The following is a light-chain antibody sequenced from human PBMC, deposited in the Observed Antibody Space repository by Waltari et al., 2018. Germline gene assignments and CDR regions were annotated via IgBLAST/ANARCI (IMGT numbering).Light chain of an antibody. CDR2: DVN. CDR1: SIAVGAYNY. Sequence: QSALTQPASVSGSPGQSITISCTGSSIAVGAYNYVSWYQLHPGKAPKRMIYDVNNRPSGVSHRFSGSKSGNTASLAISGLQAEDEADYYCSSFTGSSTWLFGGGTKLTVL. CDR3: SSFTGSSTWL. V-gene: IGLV2-14*01. J-gene: IGLJ3*02.